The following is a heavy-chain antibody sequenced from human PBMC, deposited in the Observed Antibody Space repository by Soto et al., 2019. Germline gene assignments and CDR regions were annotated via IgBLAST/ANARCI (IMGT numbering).Heavy chain of an antibody. CDR3: ARHITMIVVAGAFDI. D-gene: IGHD3-22*01. V-gene: IGHV5-10-1*01. CDR2: IDPSDSYT. J-gene: IGHJ3*02. Sequence: GESLKISCKGSGYSFTSDWISWVRQMPGKGLEWMGRIDPSDSYTNYSPSFQGHVTISADKSISTAYLQWSSLKASDTAMYYCARHITMIVVAGAFDIWGQGTMVTVSS. CDR1: GYSFTSDW.